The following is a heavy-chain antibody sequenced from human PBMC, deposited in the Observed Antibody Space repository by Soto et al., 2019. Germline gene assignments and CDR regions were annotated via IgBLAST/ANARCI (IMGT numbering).Heavy chain of an antibody. V-gene: IGHV3-9*01. J-gene: IGHJ4*02. CDR3: AKSGGFLERQREFDY. Sequence: GGSLRLSCAASGFTFDDYAMHWVRQAPGKGLEWVSGISWNSGSIGYADSVKGRFTISRDNAKNSLYLQMNSLRAEDTALYYCAKSGGFLERQREFDYWGQGTLVTVSS. CDR1: GFTFDDYA. CDR2: ISWNSGSI. D-gene: IGHD1-1*01.